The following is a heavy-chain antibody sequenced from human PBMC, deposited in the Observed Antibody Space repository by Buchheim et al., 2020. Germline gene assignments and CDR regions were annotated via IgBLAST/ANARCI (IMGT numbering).Heavy chain of an antibody. CDR2: INHSGST. Sequence: QVQLQQWGAGLLKPSETLSLTCAVYGGSFSGYYWSWIRQSAGKGLEWIGEINHSGSTNYNPSLKSRVTISVDTSKNQFSLRLNSVTAADTAVYYCARGPSETPVVWWSQGTL. CDR3: ARGPSETPVVW. D-gene: IGHD3-16*01. V-gene: IGHV4-34*01. J-gene: IGHJ4*02. CDR1: GGSFSGYY.